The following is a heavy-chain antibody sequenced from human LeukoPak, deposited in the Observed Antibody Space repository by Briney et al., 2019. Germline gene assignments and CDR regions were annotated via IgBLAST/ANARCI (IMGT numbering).Heavy chain of an antibody. D-gene: IGHD3-10*01. V-gene: IGHV3-48*01. CDR3: ARDTHYYGSGSPAFDL. J-gene: IGHJ3*01. Sequence: GGSLRLSCEAYGFTFSSYSMNWVRQAPGKGLEWVSYISFSSATIHYADSVKGRFTISRDNAKNSLYLQLNSLRAEDTALYYCARDTHYYGSGSPAFDLWGRGTMVTVSS. CDR2: ISFSSATI. CDR1: GFTFSSYS.